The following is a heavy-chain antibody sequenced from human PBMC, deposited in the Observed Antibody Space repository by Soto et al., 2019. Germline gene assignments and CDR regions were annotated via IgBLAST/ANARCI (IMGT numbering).Heavy chain of an antibody. V-gene: IGHV4-4*02. J-gene: IGHJ4*02. Sequence: QMQLQESGPGLVKPSETLSLTCAVSSASIISEQRWSWVRQPPGKGLEWIGEIHHSGSTNNNPSLRSRVTMSVDKSKNQFSLNLNSVTAADTAVYYYARSFGWYAIDQWGQGTLVIVSS. CDR3: ARSFGWYAIDQ. CDR1: SASIISEQR. D-gene: IGHD6-19*01. CDR2: IHHSGST.